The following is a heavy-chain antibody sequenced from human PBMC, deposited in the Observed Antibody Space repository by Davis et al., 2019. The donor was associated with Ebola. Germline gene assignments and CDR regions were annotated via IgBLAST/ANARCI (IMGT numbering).Heavy chain of an antibody. CDR3: ARGNSGSPEGLDY. D-gene: IGHD1-26*01. CDR1: RYTFAAYY. Sequence: AASVKVSCKASRYTFAAYYIYWVRQAPGQGLDWMGRVNPNNGGTNYAQKFQGRVTMTRDTSISTVFMDLSGLTSDDTAVYYCARGNSGSPEGLDYWGQGSLVTVSS. V-gene: IGHV1-2*06. CDR2: VNPNNGGT. J-gene: IGHJ4*02.